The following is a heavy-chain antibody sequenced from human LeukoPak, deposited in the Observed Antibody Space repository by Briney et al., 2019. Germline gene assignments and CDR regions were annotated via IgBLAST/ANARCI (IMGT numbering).Heavy chain of an antibody. CDR3: ATEPRITMIPPGFDY. Sequence: ASVKVSCKVSGYTLTELSMHWVRQAPGKGLEWMGGFDPEDGETIYARKFQGRVTMTEDTSTDTAYMELSSLRSEDTAVYYCATEPRITMIPPGFDYWGQGTLVTVSS. J-gene: IGHJ4*02. V-gene: IGHV1-24*01. D-gene: IGHD3-22*01. CDR1: GYTLTELS. CDR2: FDPEDGET.